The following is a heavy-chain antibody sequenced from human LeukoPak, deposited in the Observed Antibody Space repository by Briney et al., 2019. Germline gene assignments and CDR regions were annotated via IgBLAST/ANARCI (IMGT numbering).Heavy chain of an antibody. CDR3: ATHIVVVPAAPTDWYFDL. CDR2: IYYSGST. Sequence: SETLSLTCTVSGGSISSSSYYWGWIRQPPGKGLEWIGSIYYSGSTYYNPSLKSRVTISVDTSKNQFSLKLSSVTAADTAVYYCATHIVVVPAAPTDWYFDLWGRGTLVTVSS. CDR1: GGSISSSSYY. V-gene: IGHV4-39*01. J-gene: IGHJ2*01. D-gene: IGHD2-2*01.